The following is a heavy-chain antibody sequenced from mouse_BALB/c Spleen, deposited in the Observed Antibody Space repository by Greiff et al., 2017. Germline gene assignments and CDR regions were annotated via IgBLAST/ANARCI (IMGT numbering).Heavy chain of an antibody. CDR3: ARHGRLYGNYVAWFAY. CDR1: GFAFSSYD. V-gene: IGHV5-12-1*01. D-gene: IGHD2-1*01. CDR2: ISSGGGST. Sequence: EVKVVESGGGLVKPGGSLKLSCAASGFAFSSYDMSWVRQTPEKRLEWVAYISSGGGSTYYPDTVKGRFTISRDNAKNTLYLQMSSLKSEDTAMYYCARHGRLYGNYVAWFAYWGQGTLVTVSA. J-gene: IGHJ3*01.